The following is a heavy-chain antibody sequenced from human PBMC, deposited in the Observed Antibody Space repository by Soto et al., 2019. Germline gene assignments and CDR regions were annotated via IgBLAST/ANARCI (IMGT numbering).Heavy chain of an antibody. D-gene: IGHD6-19*01. CDR1: GGTFSSYT. V-gene: IGHV1-69*08. J-gene: IGHJ1*01. CDR3: ARDRGSGWYGAFQH. CDR2: IIPILGIA. Sequence: QVQLVQSGAEVKKPGSSVKVSCKASGGTFSSYTISWVRQAPGQGLEWMGRIIPILGIANYAQKFQGRVTITADKSTSTAYMELSSLRSEDTAVYYCARDRGSGWYGAFQHWGQGTLVTVSS.